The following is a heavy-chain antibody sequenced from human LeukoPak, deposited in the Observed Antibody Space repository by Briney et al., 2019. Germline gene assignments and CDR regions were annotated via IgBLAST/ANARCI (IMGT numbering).Heavy chain of an antibody. Sequence: PSETLSLTCTVSGGSISSYYWSWIRQPPGKGLEWIGYIYYSGSTNYNPSLKGRVTISVDTSKNQFSLKLSSVTAADTAVYYCARHIDSDWGWFDPWGQGTLVTVSS. CDR1: GGSISSYY. CDR3: ARHIDSDWGWFDP. D-gene: IGHD2-21*02. V-gene: IGHV4-59*08. J-gene: IGHJ5*02. CDR2: IYYSGST.